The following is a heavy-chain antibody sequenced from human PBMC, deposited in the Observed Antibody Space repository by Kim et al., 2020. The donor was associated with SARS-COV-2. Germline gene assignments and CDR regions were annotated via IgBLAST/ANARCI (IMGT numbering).Heavy chain of an antibody. V-gene: IGHV4-39*01. CDR1: GGSISSSSYY. D-gene: IGHD3-9*01. J-gene: IGHJ4*02. Sequence: SETLSLTCTVSGGSISSSSYYWGWIRQPPGQGLVWIGSIYYSGSTYYNPSLKSRVTISVDTSKNQFSLKLSSVTAADTAVYYCESSKTLRYFDWVYYFDYWGQGTLVTVSS. CDR3: ESSKTLRYFDWVYYFDY. CDR2: IYYSGST.